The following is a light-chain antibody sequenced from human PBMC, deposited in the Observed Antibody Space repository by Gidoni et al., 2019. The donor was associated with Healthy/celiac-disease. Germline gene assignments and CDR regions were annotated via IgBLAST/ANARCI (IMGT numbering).Light chain of an antibody. J-gene: IGKJ2*01. Sequence: IVFTPSPATLSLSPGERATLSCRASQSVSSYLAWYQQKPGQAPRLLIYDASNRATGIPARFSGSGSGTDFTLTISSLEPEDFAVYYCQQRSNWPPTFGQGTKLEIK. CDR2: DAS. V-gene: IGKV3-11*01. CDR1: QSVSSY. CDR3: QQRSNWPPT.